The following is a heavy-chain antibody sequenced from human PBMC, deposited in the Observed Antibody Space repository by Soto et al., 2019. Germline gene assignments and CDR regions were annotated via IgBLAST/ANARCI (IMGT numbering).Heavy chain of an antibody. CDR3: AHKGGRGAGMDV. D-gene: IGHD2-15*01. CDR1: GFSLSTSGVG. J-gene: IGHJ6*02. CDR2: TYWDDDK. V-gene: IGHV2-5*02. Sequence: QITLKESGPTLVKPTQTLTLTCTFSGFSLSTSGVGVAWIRQPPGRALEWLALTYWDDDKRYSPSLKSRLTITKDTSKNQVVLTLTNMDPVDAGTYYCAHKGGRGAGMDVWGQGTTVTVSS.